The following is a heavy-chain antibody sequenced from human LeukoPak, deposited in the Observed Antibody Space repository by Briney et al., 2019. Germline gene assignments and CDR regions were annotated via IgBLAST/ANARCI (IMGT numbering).Heavy chain of an antibody. J-gene: IGHJ5*02. V-gene: IGHV4-39*07. Sequence: PSETLSLTCTVSGGSISSSSYYWGWIRQPPGKGLEWIGSIYYSGSTYYNPSLKSRVTISVDTSKNQFSLKLSSVTAADTAVYYCAVQYYDFPFDPWGQGTLVTVSS. CDR3: AVQYYDFPFDP. CDR2: IYYSGST. D-gene: IGHD3-3*01. CDR1: GGSISSSSYY.